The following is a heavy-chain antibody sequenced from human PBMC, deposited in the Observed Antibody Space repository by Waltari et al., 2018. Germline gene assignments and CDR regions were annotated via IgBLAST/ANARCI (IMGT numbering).Heavy chain of an antibody. CDR2: IQHSGGT. J-gene: IGHJ4*02. CDR3: ARGFGGWPFDY. D-gene: IGHD6-19*01. V-gene: IGHV4-4*02. Sequence: QVQLKESGPGLVKPSGNLSLACDVSGGSFSSNDWWSWVRQPPGKGLEWIVEIQHSGGTKYNPSLKSRLLMSVDTSKSQISLTMKSVTAADTAVYYCARGFGGWPFDYWGQGTLVIVSS. CDR1: GGSFSSNDW.